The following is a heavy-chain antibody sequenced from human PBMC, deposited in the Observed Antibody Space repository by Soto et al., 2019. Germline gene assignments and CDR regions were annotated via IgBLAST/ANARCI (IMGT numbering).Heavy chain of an antibody. CDR3: AKEIGYDILTGYPSHT. J-gene: IGHJ5*02. Sequence: PGGSLRLSCAASGFTFDDYAMHWVRQAPGKGLEWVSGISWNSGSIGYADSVKGRFTISRDNAKNSLYLQMNSLRAEDTALYYCAKEIGYDILTGYPSHTWGQGTLVTVSS. CDR1: GFTFDDYA. V-gene: IGHV3-9*01. CDR2: ISWNSGSI. D-gene: IGHD3-9*01.